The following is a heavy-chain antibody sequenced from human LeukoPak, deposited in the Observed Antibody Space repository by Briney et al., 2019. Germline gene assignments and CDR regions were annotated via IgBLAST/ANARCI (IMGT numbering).Heavy chain of an antibody. CDR2: ISWNSGSI. D-gene: IGHD3-16*02. Sequence: GRSLRLSCAASGFTFDDYAMHWVRQAPGKGLEWVSGISWNSGSIGCADSVKGRFTISRDNAKNSLYLQMNSLRAEDTALYYCAKAGGTVWGSYRSSRTEGGYYYYGMDVWGQGTTVTVSS. J-gene: IGHJ6*02. CDR3: AKAGGTVWGSYRSSRTEGGYYYYGMDV. V-gene: IGHV3-9*01. CDR1: GFTFDDYA.